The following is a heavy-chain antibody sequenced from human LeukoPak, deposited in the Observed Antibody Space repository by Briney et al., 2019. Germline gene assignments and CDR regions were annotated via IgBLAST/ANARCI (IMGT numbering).Heavy chain of an antibody. Sequence: SETLSLTCIVSGDSISSSSYYWGWIRQPPGKGLEWIGSMSYSGSTYYNPSLKSRVTISVDTSKSQFSLKLNSVTAADTAIYYCARRYCSSTTCYTGYYYYLDVWGKGTTVTVSS. J-gene: IGHJ6*03. D-gene: IGHD2-2*02. V-gene: IGHV4-39*01. CDR3: ARRYCSSTTCYTGYYYYLDV. CDR1: GDSISSSSYY. CDR2: MSYSGST.